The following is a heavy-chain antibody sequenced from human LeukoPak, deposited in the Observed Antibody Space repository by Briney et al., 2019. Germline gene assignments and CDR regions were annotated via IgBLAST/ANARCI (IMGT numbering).Heavy chain of an antibody. Sequence: VRSLRLSCAASGFTFSSYGMHWVRQAPGKGLEWVAVIWYDGSNKYYADSVKGRFTISRDNSKNTLYLQMNSLRAEDTAVYYCASNYYDSSGYYPFDYWGQGTLVTVSS. CDR1: GFTFSSYG. V-gene: IGHV3-33*01. D-gene: IGHD3-22*01. CDR3: ASNYYDSSGYYPFDY. CDR2: IWYDGSNK. J-gene: IGHJ4*02.